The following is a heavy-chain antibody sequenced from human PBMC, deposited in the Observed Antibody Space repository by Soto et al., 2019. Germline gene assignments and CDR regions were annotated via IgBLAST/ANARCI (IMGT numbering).Heavy chain of an antibody. D-gene: IGHD3-16*01. Sequence: QVQLVQSGAEVKKPGSSVKVSCKTSRDTFNKYAFNWVRQAPGQGLEWMGWIIPIFSSRNYAEKVQCRVTITAADSTTTAYMELRGLRFEITPVYYCARGETYLGVWGQGTTVTVSS. V-gene: IGHV1-69*01. CDR3: ARGETYLGV. J-gene: IGHJ6*02. CDR2: IIPIFSSR. CDR1: RDTFNKYA.